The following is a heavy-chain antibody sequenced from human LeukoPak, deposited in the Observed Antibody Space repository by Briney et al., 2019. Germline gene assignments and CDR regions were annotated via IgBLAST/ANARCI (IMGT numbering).Heavy chain of an antibody. Sequence: EASVKVSCKASGYTFTGYYMHWVRQAPGQGLEWMGWINPNSGGTNHAQKFQGRVTMTRDTSISTAYMELSRLRSDDTAVYYCARGAIAAALCPLHWGQGTLVTVSS. D-gene: IGHD6-13*01. V-gene: IGHV1-2*02. CDR2: INPNSGGT. CDR3: ARGAIAAALCPLH. CDR1: GYTFTGYY. J-gene: IGHJ4*02.